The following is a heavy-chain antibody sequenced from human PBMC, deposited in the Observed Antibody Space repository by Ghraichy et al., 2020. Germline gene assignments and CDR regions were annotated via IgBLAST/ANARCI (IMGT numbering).Heavy chain of an antibody. Sequence: GGSLRLSCGASGFNLGNFSMDWVRQAPGKGLEWVSSITSGRVHIFYSDSVKGRFTASRDNSENSLYLQMNSLRPDDTAVYFCAKLSAVSICIMYYVNDPLDLCGPATMVTVSS. CDR3: AKLSAVSICIMYYVNDPLDL. J-gene: IGHJ3*01. V-gene: IGHV3-21*06. CDR2: ITSGRVHI. D-gene: IGHD2-8*01. CDR1: GFNLGNFS.